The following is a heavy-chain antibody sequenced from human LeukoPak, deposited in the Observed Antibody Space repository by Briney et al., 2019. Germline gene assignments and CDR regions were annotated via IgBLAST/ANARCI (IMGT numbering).Heavy chain of an antibody. V-gene: IGHV3-49*04. CDR3: TRAQNVGVLDI. CDR2: IRSKAYGGTI. CDR1: GFIFGDSA. Sequence: GGSLRLSCTASGFIFGDSAMSWARQAPGKGLEWVGFIRSKAYGGTIEYAASAKGRFIISRDDSKSIAYLQMNSLKTEDTAVYYCTRAQNVGVLDIWGQGTMVTVSS. J-gene: IGHJ3*02. D-gene: IGHD1-26*01.